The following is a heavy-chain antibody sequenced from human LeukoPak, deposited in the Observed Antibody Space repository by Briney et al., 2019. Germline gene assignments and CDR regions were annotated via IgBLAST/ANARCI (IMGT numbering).Heavy chain of an antibody. J-gene: IGHJ4*02. CDR2: IPNSDGTI. CDR3: VREQSYRDRVY. CDR1: GFIFSDYY. D-gene: IGHD4-17*01. Sequence: KPGGSLRLSCAASGFIFSDYYMSWIRQAPGKGLEWISYIPNSDGTIYYADSVKGRFTISRDNAKRTVYLQMNNLRVEDTAVYYCVREQSYRDRVYWGQGTLVTVSS. V-gene: IGHV3-11*01.